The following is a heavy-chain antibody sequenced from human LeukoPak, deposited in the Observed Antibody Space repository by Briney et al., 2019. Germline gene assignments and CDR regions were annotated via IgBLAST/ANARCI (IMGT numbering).Heavy chain of an antibody. CDR3: ARGYDSSGYYYGPPRLVFDY. D-gene: IGHD3-22*01. CDR2: IYYSGST. CDR1: GGSISSSSYY. Sequence: PSETLSLTCTVSGGSISSSSYYWGWIRQPPGKGLEWIGSIYYSGSTNYNPSLKSRVTISVDTSKNQFSLKLSSVTAADTAVYYCARGYDSSGYYYGPPRLVFDYWGQGTLVTVSS. V-gene: IGHV4-39*07. J-gene: IGHJ4*02.